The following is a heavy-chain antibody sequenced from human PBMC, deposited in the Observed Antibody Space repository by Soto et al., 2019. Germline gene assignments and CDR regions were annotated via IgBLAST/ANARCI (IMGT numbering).Heavy chain of an antibody. Sequence: PSETLSLTCAVSGGSISSGGYSWSWIRQPPGKGLEWIGYIYHSGSTYYNPSLKSRVTISVDRSKNQFSLKLSYVTAADTAVYYCARCGIAARRHQNWFDPWGQGTQVTVSS. CDR2: IYHSGST. CDR1: GGSISSGGYS. D-gene: IGHD6-6*01. J-gene: IGHJ5*02. V-gene: IGHV4-30-2*01. CDR3: ARCGIAARRHQNWFDP.